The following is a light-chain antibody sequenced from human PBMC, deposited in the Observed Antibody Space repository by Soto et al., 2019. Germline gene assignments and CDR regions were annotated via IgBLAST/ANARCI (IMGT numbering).Light chain of an antibody. CDR2: GAS. J-gene: IGKJ2*01. V-gene: IGKV3-20*01. CDR3: QQYGTSPQT. Sequence: EIVLTQSPGTLSLSPGQRTTLSCRASQSVSSNYLAWYQQKPGQAPRLLIHGASSRATAIPDRFSGSGSGTDFTLTISRLEPEDFAMYYCQQYGTSPQTFGQGTKVEIQ. CDR1: QSVSSNY.